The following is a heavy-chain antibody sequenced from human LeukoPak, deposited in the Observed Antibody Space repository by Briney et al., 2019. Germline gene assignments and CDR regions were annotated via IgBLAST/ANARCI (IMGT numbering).Heavy chain of an antibody. Sequence: GGSLRLSCAASGFTFSSYAMNWVRQAPGKGLEWVSYITNNGTTIYYADSLKGRFTISRDNSKNTVYLQMNSLRPEDTAVYYCARDGGRATIVRGIIIMSVGDFWGQGALVTVST. CDR2: ITNNGTTI. CDR3: ARDGGRATIVRGIIIMSVGDF. V-gene: IGHV3-48*03. J-gene: IGHJ4*02. D-gene: IGHD3-10*01. CDR1: GFTFSSYA.